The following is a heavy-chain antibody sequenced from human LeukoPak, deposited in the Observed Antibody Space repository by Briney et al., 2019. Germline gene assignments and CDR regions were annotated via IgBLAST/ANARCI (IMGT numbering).Heavy chain of an antibody. Sequence: SETLSLTCAVSGGSISSSNWWSWVRQPPGKGLEWIGEIYHSGSTNYNPSLKSRVTISVDKSKNQFSLKLSSVTAADTAVYYCASSAPIRGYSCAKSGFDYWGQGTLVTVSS. D-gene: IGHD5-18*01. J-gene: IGHJ4*02. CDR3: ASSAPIRGYSCAKSGFDY. V-gene: IGHV4-4*02. CDR2: IYHSGST. CDR1: GGSISSSNW.